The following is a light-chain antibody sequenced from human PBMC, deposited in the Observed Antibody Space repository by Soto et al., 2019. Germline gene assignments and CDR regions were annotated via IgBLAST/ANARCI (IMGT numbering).Light chain of an antibody. Sequence: QSVLAQPPSVSGAPGQSVTISCTGSSSNIGAGYDVHWYQQLPGTAPKLLVYGNSNRPSGVPYRFSGSKSGSSASRAITGLQAEDEADYYCQSYDSSLSGFWVFGGGTKVAVL. J-gene: IGLJ3*02. CDR1: SSNIGAGYD. V-gene: IGLV1-40*01. CDR2: GNS. CDR3: QSYDSSLSGFWV.